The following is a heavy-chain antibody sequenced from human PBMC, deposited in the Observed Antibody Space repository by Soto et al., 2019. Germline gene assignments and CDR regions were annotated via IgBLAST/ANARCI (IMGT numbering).Heavy chain of an antibody. CDR1: GYTFTSYA. V-gene: IGHV1-3*01. J-gene: IGHJ6*02. CDR2: INAVNGNT. CDR3: WSYPWLGMDV. D-gene: IGHD3-16*02. Sequence: ASVKVSCKASGYTFTSYAMHWVRQAPGQRLEWMGWINAVNGNTKYSQKFQGRVTITRDTSASTAYMELSSLRSEDTAVYYCWSYPWLGMDVWGQGTTVTVSS.